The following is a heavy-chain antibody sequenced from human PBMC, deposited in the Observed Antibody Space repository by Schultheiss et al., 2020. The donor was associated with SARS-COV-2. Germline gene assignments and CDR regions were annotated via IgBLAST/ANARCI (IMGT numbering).Heavy chain of an antibody. J-gene: IGHJ4*02. Sequence: GGSLRLSCAASGFTFSTYAMHWVRQAPGKGLEWVAVIWYDGSNKFHADSVRGRFTISRDNSKNTLYLQMNSLRAEDTAVYYCARASSSWSALDYWGQGTLVTVAS. D-gene: IGHD6-13*01. V-gene: IGHV3-33*08. CDR3: ARASSSWSALDY. CDR1: GFTFSTYA. CDR2: IWYDGSNK.